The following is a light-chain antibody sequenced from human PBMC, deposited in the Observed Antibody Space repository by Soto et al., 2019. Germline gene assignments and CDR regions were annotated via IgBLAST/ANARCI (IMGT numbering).Light chain of an antibody. CDR1: HSIGNNY. J-gene: IGKJ1*01. CDR3: QQCAYSPRT. CDR2: DAY. Sequence: EVVLTQSPDTLSLSPGERATISCRASHSIGNNYVAWYQQKTGQAPRLLIYDAYSRATGIPDRFTGSGSGADFALTISRLEPEDFAVYYCQQCAYSPRTFGQGTKVEVK. V-gene: IGKV3-20*01.